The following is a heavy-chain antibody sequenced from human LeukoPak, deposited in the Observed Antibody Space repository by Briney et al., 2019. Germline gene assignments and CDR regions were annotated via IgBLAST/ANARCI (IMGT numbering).Heavy chain of an antibody. CDR2: ISISNTI. J-gene: IGHJ4*02. Sequence: GGSLRLSCAASGFTFSSYSMNWVRQAPGKGLKWLSYISISNTIYYADSVRGRFTTSRDNAKNSLYLQMNSLRAEDTAVYYCARDLHCGGDCYPLTYWGQGTLVTVSS. CDR3: ARDLHCGGDCYPLTY. CDR1: GFTFSSYS. V-gene: IGHV3-48*01. D-gene: IGHD2-21*01.